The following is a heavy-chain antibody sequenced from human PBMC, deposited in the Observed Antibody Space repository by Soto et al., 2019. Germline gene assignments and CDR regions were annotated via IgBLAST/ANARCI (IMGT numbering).Heavy chain of an antibody. J-gene: IGHJ6*02. CDR1: GYTFTSYD. CDR3: ARFRVVEEYYYSGMDV. Sequence: QVQLVQSGAEVKKPGASVKVSCKASGYTFTSYDINWVRQATGQGLEWMGWMNPNSGNTGYAQKFQGRVTMTRNTSISTAYIEMSRLRSEDTAGYYCARFRVVEEYYYSGMDVWGQGTTVTVSS. D-gene: IGHD2-15*01. CDR2: MNPNSGNT. V-gene: IGHV1-8*01.